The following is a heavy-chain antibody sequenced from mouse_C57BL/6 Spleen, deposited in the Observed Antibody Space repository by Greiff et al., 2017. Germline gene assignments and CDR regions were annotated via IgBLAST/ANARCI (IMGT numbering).Heavy chain of an antibody. J-gene: IGHJ4*01. V-gene: IGHV5-6*02. CDR1: GFTFSSYG. CDR2: ISSGGSYT. CDR3: ARRDDGYYAMDY. D-gene: IGHD2-3*01. Sequence: EVKLVESGGDLVKPGGSLKLSCAASGFTFSSYGMSWVRQTPDKRLEWVATISSGGSYTYYPDSVKGRFTISRDNAKNTLYLQMSSLKSEDTAMXYCARRDDGYYAMDYWGQGTSVTVSS.